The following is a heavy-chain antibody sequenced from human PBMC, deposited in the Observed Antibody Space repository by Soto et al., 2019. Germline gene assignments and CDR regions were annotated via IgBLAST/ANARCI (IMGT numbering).Heavy chain of an antibody. V-gene: IGHV3-21*01. CDR3: ARLEWSYGPGYGMDV. Sequence: ESGGGLVKPGGSLRLSCAASGFTFSSYSMNWVRQAPGKGLEWVSSISSSSSYIYYADSVKGRFTISRDNAKNSLYLQMNSLRAEDTAVYYCARLEWSYGPGYGMDVWGQGTTVTVSS. D-gene: IGHD5-18*01. CDR2: ISSSSSYI. J-gene: IGHJ6*02. CDR1: GFTFSSYS.